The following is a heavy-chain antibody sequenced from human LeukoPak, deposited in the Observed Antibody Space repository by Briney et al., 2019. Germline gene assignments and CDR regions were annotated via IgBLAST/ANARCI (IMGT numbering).Heavy chain of an antibody. CDR1: GYRFITFG. V-gene: IGHV1-18*01. Sequence: ASVKVSCKPSGYRFITFGINWVRQAPGQGLEWMGWINPYNGNRYYAKKFQDRFNMTTDTSTSTVYLELQTLTSDDTAIYYCARFQASEFRGFDHWGQGTLITVSS. CDR2: INPYNGNR. CDR3: ARFQASEFRGFDH. D-gene: IGHD3-10*01. J-gene: IGHJ4*02.